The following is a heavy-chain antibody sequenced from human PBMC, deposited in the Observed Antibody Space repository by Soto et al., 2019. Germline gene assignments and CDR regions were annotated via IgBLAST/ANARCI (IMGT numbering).Heavy chain of an antibody. V-gene: IGHV1-69*13. CDR1: GGTFSSYA. CDR2: IIPIFGTA. CDR3: ARETRGSYVWFDP. J-gene: IGHJ5*02. Sequence: GASVKVSCKASGGTFSSYAISWVRQAPGQGLEWMGGIIPIFGTANYAQKFQGRVTITADESTSTAYMELSSVTAADTAVYYCARETRGSYVWFDPWGQGTLVTVSS. D-gene: IGHD1-26*01.